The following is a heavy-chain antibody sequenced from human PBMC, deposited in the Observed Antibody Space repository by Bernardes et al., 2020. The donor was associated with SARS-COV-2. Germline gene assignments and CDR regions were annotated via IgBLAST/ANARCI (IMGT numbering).Heavy chain of an antibody. J-gene: IGHJ3*02. CDR2: INPDGSFT. CDR1: GFTFSTYW. CDR3: ARDLKGADLFGLPNAFDI. D-gene: IGHD2-21*01. V-gene: IGHV3-74*01. Sequence: GGSLRLSCAASGFTFSTYWMHWVRQVPGKGPVWVSRINPDGSFTIYTDSVKGRFTISRDNAKNTLYLQMNSLRPEDTAVYYCARDLKGADLFGLPNAFDIWGQGTMVTVSS.